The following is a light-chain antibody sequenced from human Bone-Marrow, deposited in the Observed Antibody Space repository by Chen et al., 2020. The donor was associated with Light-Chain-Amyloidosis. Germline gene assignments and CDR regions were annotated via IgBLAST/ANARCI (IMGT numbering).Light chain of an antibody. V-gene: IGLV3-25*03. Sequence: SCELTQPPSVSVSAGQTARITCSGDDLPTKYAYWYQQKPGQAPVLVIHRDTERPSGISERFSGSSSGTTATLTISGVHAEDEADYHCQSADSSGTYEVIFGGGTKLTVL. J-gene: IGLJ2*01. CDR2: RDT. CDR3: QSADSSGTYEVI. CDR1: DLPTKY.